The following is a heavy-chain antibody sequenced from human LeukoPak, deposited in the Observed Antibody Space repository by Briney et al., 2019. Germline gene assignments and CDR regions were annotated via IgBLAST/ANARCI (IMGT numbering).Heavy chain of an antibody. CDR3: ARRSYDFWSGYYYYMDV. V-gene: IGHV5-51*01. D-gene: IGHD3-3*01. CDR1: GYSFTSYW. Sequence: GESLKISCKGSGYSFTSYWIGWVRQMPGKGLEWMGITYPGNSDTRYSPSFQGQVTISADKSISTAYLQWSSLKASDTAMYYCARRSYDFWSGYYYYMDVWGKGTTVTVSS. J-gene: IGHJ6*03. CDR2: TYPGNSDT.